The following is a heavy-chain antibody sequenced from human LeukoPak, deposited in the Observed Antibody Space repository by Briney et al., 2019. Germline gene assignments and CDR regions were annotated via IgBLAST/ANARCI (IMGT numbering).Heavy chain of an antibody. CDR2: ISGSGGST. CDR1: GFTFSSYG. CDR3: AKAAQVAGRPNLGGHFDY. D-gene: IGHD6-6*01. Sequence: PGGSLRLSCAASGFTFSSYGMSWVRQAPGKGLEWVSAISGSGGSTYYAESVKGRFTISRDNNKNTLYLQMNSLRAEDTAVYYCAKAAQVAGRPNLGGHFDYWGQGTLVTVSS. J-gene: IGHJ4*02. V-gene: IGHV3-23*01.